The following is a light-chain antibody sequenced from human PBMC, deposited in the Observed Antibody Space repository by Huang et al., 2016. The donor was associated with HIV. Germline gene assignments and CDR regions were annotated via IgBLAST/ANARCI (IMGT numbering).Light chain of an antibody. Sequence: EIVMTQSPATLSVSPGERATLSCRASQSVSTNLAWYQQKPGHAHRLLIYGASTRATGIPARFSGSGSGTEFTLTISSLQSEDFAVYYCQQYNNWPPYTFGQGTKLEIK. J-gene: IGKJ2*01. V-gene: IGKV3-15*01. CDR3: QQYNNWPPYT. CDR2: GAS. CDR1: QSVSTN.